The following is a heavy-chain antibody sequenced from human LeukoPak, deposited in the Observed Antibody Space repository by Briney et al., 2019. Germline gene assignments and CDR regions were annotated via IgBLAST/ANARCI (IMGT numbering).Heavy chain of an antibody. CDR1: GYTFTSYA. CDR2: INAGNGNT. D-gene: IGHD1-26*01. J-gene: IGHJ6*03. V-gene: IGHV1-3*03. CDR3: ATKAHSGSYGLGYYMDV. Sequence: ASVKVSCKASGYTFTSYAMHWVRQAPGQRLEWMGWINAGNGNTKYSQEFQGRVTITRDTSASTAYMELSSLRSEDTAVYYCATKAHSGSYGLGYYMDVWGRGTTVTVSS.